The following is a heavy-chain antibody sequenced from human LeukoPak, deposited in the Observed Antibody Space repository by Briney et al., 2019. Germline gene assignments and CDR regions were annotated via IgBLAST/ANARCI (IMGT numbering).Heavy chain of an antibody. J-gene: IGHJ3*02. CDR2: IWYDGSNK. D-gene: IGHD1-26*01. CDR3: ARGDIVGATAVGAFDI. Sequence: GGSLRLSCAASGFTFSSYGIHWVRQAPGKGLEWVAVIWYDGSNKYYADSVKGRFTISRDNSKNTLYLQMNSLRAEDTAVYYCARGDIVGATAVGAFDIWGQGTMVTVSS. V-gene: IGHV3-33*01. CDR1: GFTFSSYG.